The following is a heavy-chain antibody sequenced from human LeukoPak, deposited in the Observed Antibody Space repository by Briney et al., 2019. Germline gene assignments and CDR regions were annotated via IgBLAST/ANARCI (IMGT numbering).Heavy chain of an antibody. J-gene: IGHJ5*02. CDR2: IYYTGSV. V-gene: IGHV4-61*05. Sequence: SETLSLTCSFSGGSLGGSGSRYYWRWLRQSPGKGLEWIAHIYYTGSVNYNPSLKGRVTMSIDTSRNQFSLKLSYVTAADSAVYYCARRNSGWNDSKGWFDPWGQGTLVIVSS. CDR3: ARRNSGWNDSKGWFDP. CDR1: GGSLGGSGSRYY. D-gene: IGHD6-19*01.